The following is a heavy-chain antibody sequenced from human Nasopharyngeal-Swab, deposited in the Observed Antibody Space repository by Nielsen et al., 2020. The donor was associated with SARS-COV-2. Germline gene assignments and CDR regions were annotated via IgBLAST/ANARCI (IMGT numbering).Heavy chain of an antibody. D-gene: IGHD1-26*01. CDR3: ARGSGTYSDYFDY. CDR2: TYFRSKWLN. Sequence: SQTLSLTCAISGDSVSSNSAAWTCIRQSPSRGLEWLGRTYFRSKWLNDYAVSVKSRITINQDTSRNQFSLQLNSVTPEDTAIYYCARGSGTYSDYFDYWGQGTLVSVSS. CDR1: GDSVSSNSAA. J-gene: IGHJ4*02. V-gene: IGHV6-1*01.